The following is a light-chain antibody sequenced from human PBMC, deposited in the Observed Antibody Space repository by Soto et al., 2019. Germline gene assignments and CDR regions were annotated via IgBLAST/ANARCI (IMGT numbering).Light chain of an antibody. CDR3: QQYSGYSYT. CDR1: QTISSW. Sequence: DVQMNMSAATLSGSVRDRVAITCRASQTISSWLALYQQKPGKAPKLLIYKASTLKSGVPSRFSGSGSGTEFTLTISSLQPDDFATYYCQQYSGYSYTFGQGTRLEIK. V-gene: IGKV1-5*03. J-gene: IGKJ5*01. CDR2: KAS.